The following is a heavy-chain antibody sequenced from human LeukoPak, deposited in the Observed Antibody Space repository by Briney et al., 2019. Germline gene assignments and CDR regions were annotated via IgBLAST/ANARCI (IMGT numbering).Heavy chain of an antibody. J-gene: IGHJ4*02. V-gene: IGHV1-46*01. CDR1: GCTFTSYY. CDR2: INPSGGST. CDR3: ARIPVADTSFDY. D-gene: IGHD6-19*01. Sequence: GASVKVSCKASGCTFTSYYMHWVRQAPGQGLEWMGMINPSGGSTSYAQKFQGRVTMTRDTSTSTVYMELSSLRSEDTAVYYCARIPVADTSFDYWGQGTLVTVSS.